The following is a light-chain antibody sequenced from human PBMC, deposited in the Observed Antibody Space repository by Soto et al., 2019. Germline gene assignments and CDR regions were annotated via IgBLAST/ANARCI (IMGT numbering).Light chain of an antibody. J-gene: IGLJ1*01. V-gene: IGLV2-14*01. CDR2: EVS. CDR1: SSDVGGYIF. Sequence: QSVLTQPASVSGSPGQSITISCSGTSSDVGGYIFVSWYQQYPGKAPKFMIYEVSNRPSGVPSRFSGSKSGKTASLTISGLQAEDEADYYCNSYTSNRTYVFGTGTKLTVL. CDR3: NSYTSNRTYV.